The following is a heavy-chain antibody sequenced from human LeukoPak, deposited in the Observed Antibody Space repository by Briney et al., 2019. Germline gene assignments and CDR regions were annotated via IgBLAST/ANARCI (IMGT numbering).Heavy chain of an antibody. Sequence: EASVKVSCKASGYTFTTYGISWVRQAPGQGLEWMGWISAYNGNTNYAQKFQGRVTMTTDTSTSTAYMELSRLRSDDTGVYYCAREETTFPNSFDPWGQGTLVTVSS. CDR1: GYTFTTYG. CDR3: AREETTFPNSFDP. J-gene: IGHJ5*02. CDR2: ISAYNGNT. V-gene: IGHV1-18*01. D-gene: IGHD1-7*01.